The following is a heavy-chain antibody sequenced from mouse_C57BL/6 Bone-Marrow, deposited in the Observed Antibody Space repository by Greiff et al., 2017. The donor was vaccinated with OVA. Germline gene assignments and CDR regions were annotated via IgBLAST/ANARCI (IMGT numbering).Heavy chain of an antibody. D-gene: IGHD1-1*02. CDR2: IWTGGGT. Sequence: QVQLKESGPGLVAPSQSLSITCTVSGFSLTSYSISWVRQPPGKGLEWLGVIWTGGGTNYNLALKSRLSISKDNSKSQVFLKMNRLQDDGTARYYCARNDGGIDYWGQGTTLTVSS. V-gene: IGHV2-9-1*01. CDR3: ARNDGGIDY. CDR1: GFSLTSYS. J-gene: IGHJ2*01.